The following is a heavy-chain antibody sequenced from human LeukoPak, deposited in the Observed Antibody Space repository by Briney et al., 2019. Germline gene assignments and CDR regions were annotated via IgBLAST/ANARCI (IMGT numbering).Heavy chain of an antibody. CDR2: VYYTGST. CDR1: GGSLSNHY. D-gene: IGHD3-22*01. CDR3: ARVVGFYDSSAFDL. Sequence: SETLSLTCTVSGGSLSNHYWSWIRQPPGKGLEWIGYVYYTGSTNYNPSLNSRVTMSIDTSKNQFSLRLSSVTAADTAVYYCARVVGFYDSSAFDLWGQGTLVTVSS. J-gene: IGHJ5*02. V-gene: IGHV4-59*11.